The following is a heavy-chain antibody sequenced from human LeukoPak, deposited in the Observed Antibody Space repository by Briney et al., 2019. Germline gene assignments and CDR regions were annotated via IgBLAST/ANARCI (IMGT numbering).Heavy chain of an antibody. V-gene: IGHV6-1*01. CDR1: GDSVSSNSAA. J-gene: IGHJ4*02. CDR2: AYYRSKWYD. CDR3: ARVGEQWLVFFDY. Sequence: SQTLSLTFAISGDSVSSNSAAWNWIRQSPSRGLEWLGRAYYRSKWYDDYAVSVKSRITINPDTSKNQFSLQLNSVTPEDTAVYYCARVGEQWLVFFDYWGQGTLVTVSS. D-gene: IGHD6-19*01.